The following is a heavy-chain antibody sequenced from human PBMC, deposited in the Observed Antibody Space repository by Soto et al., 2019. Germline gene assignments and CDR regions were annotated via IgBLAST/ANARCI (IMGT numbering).Heavy chain of an antibody. CDR1: GFTFSNYA. J-gene: IGHJ4*02. CDR2: FTRGGNT. V-gene: IGHV3-23*01. D-gene: IGHD3-10*01. Sequence: EVQLLESAGGLEQPGGSLRLSCAASGFTFSNYAMSWVRQAPGKGLEWVSTFTRGGNTLYSDSVRGRFTISRDNSKNTLSLQMDGLRAEDTAVYYCARDFAPGSPNYDYWGLGTLVTVSS. CDR3: ARDFAPGSPNYDY.